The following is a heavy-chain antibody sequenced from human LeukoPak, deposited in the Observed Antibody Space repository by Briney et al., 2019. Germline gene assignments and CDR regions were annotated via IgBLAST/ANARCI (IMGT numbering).Heavy chain of an antibody. CDR3: ASLVGFSLYY. Sequence: KPGGSLRLSCTASGFTFSYPWMTWVRQGPGKGLEWVGHISVRSDGGTTDYAAPVKGRFTISRDDSKNTLYLQMDSLQTEDTAVYYCASLVGFSLYYWGQGTLVTVSS. D-gene: IGHD1-26*01. J-gene: IGHJ4*02. V-gene: IGHV3-15*01. CDR1: GFTFSYPW. CDR2: ISVRSDGGTT.